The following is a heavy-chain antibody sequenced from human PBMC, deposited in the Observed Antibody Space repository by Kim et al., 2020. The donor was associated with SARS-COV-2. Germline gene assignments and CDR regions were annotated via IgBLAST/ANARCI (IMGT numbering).Heavy chain of an antibody. V-gene: IGHV4-39*01. Sequence: SETLSLTCTVSGGSISSSSYYWGWIRQPPGKGLEWIGSIYYSGSTYYNPSLKSRVTISVDTSKNQFSLKLSSVTAADTAVYYCARHVRDSSSLWVGPHSYYFDYWGQGTLVTVSS. CDR3: ARHVRDSSSLWVGPHSYYFDY. J-gene: IGHJ4*02. D-gene: IGHD6-13*01. CDR2: IYYSGST. CDR1: GGSISSSSYY.